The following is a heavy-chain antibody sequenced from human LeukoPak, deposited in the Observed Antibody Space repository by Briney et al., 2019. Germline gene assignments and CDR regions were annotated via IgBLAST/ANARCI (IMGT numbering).Heavy chain of an antibody. CDR2: ISPNSGDT. Sequence: GASVRVSCTASGYTVTAYYMHWVRQAPGQGLEGMGWISPNSGDTNHANQGRVTMTRDTSISTDYMELSRLRSDDTAVYYCARADTDIVVVVSALNYYYGMDVWGQGTTVTVSS. J-gene: IGHJ6*02. V-gene: IGHV1-2*02. CDR3: ARADTDIVVVVSALNYYYGMDV. CDR1: GYTVTAYY. D-gene: IGHD2-15*01.